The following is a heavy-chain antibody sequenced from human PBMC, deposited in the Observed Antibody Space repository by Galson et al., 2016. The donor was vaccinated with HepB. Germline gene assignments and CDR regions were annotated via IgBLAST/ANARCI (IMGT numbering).Heavy chain of an antibody. D-gene: IGHD3-10*01. J-gene: IGHJ5*02. V-gene: IGHV3-23*01. Sequence: SLRLSCAASGFTFAGYAMSWVRQAPGKGLEWVSAMRGSGEDTYYADPVLGRFSISRDNFRNTLYLQMNSLRVEDTAVYYCARETIGLGEPTYNWFDPWGQGTLVIVSS. CDR3: ARETIGLGEPTYNWFDP. CDR2: MRGSGEDT. CDR1: GFTFAGYA.